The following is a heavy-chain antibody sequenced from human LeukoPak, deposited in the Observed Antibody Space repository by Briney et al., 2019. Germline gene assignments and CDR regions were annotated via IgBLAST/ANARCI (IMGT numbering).Heavy chain of an antibody. D-gene: IGHD6-13*01. CDR2: ISGGGGSA. J-gene: IGHJ4*02. V-gene: IGHV3-43*02. CDR3: AKDIFLIAAATDY. CDR1: GFTFDDYA. Sequence: GGSLRLSCAASGFTFDDYAMHWVRQAPGKGLEWVSLISGGGGSAYYTDHVRGRFTISRDNSKNSLYLQMNSLRTEDTALYYCAKDIFLIAAATDYWGQGTLVTVSS.